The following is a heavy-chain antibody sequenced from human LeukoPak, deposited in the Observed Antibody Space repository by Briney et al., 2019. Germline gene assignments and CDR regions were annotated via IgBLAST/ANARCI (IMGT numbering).Heavy chain of an antibody. CDR3: TRTKYYFDY. CDR2: IRSKAYGGTT. V-gene: IGHV3-49*04. J-gene: IGHJ4*02. Sequence: PGGSLRLSCTASGFTFGDHAMSWVRQAPGKGLEWVGFIRSKAYGGTTEYAASVKGRFTISRDDSKSIAYLQMNSLKTEDTAVYYCTRTKYYFDYWGQGTLVTVSS. CDR1: GFTFGDHA.